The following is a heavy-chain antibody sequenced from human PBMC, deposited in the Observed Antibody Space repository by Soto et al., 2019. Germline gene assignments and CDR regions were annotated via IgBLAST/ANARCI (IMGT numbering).Heavy chain of an antibody. Sequence: QVQLQESGPGLVKPSQTLSLTCDVSGASVTRAGSYWGWIRQRPGQGLEWIGYIYFDGTTYYNPSLKRRGSSSADTSRNQFSLSLRFLTAADTAVYYCATRTTVTTCDYGGQGTLVTVSP. CDR2: IYFDGTT. CDR1: GASVTRAGSY. CDR3: ATRTTVTTCDY. D-gene: IGHD4-17*01. V-gene: IGHV4-31*11. J-gene: IGHJ4*02.